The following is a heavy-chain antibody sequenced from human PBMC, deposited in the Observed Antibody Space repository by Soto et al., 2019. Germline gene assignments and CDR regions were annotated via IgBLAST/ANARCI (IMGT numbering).Heavy chain of an antibody. CDR3: ARQGGDYYDSVTYDPKYFDY. CDR2: VYHSGRT. V-gene: IGHV4-59*08. J-gene: IGHJ4*01. D-gene: IGHD3-22*01. CDR1: RGSRRPYY. Sequence: SETLSLTCTVSRGSRRPYYWSWIRQPPGKGLEWIGYVYHSGRTTYSPSVKSRVTISVDTSKNQFALRLNSVTAADTAVYYCARQGGDYYDSVTYDPKYFDYWGHGVLVTVS.